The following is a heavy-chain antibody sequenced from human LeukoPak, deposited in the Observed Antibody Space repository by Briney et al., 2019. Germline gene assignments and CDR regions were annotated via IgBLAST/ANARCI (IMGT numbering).Heavy chain of an antibody. Sequence: SETLSVTCTVSGGSISNYYWSWIRQPGGKGLEWIGRKYARGSSNYKHPVQSRVTMSVDTSKNQFSLKLRSVTAADTAVYYCARGRYCSADICTGGDSFDIWGQGTMVSVSP. CDR1: GGSISNYY. CDR3: ARGRYCSADICTGGDSFDI. V-gene: IGHV4-4*07. D-gene: IGHD2-15*01. J-gene: IGHJ3*02. CDR2: KYARGSS.